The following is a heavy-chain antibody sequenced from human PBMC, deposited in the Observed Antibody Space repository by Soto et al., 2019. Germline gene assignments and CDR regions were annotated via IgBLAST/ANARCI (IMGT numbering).Heavy chain of an antibody. CDR1: GFTFSNYA. D-gene: IGHD3-10*01. V-gene: IGHV3-23*01. J-gene: IGHJ6*03. CDR2: ISGSGINI. CDR3: AKVGAMVRGVNDPRPYYYMDV. Sequence: GGSLRLSCAASGFTFSNYAMNWVRQAPGQGLVWVSAISGSGINIYYADSVMGRFTISRDNSKNTLYLQMNSLRAEDTAVYYCAKVGAMVRGVNDPRPYYYMDVWGKGTTVTVSS.